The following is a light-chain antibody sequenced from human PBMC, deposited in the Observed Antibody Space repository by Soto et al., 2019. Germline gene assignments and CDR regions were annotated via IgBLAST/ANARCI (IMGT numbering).Light chain of an antibody. CDR1: SSDVGAYNY. CDR3: SSYAGNNNVV. V-gene: IGLV2-8*01. Sequence: QSALTQPPSASGSPGQSVTISCTGTSSDVGAYNYVSWYQQHPGKATKLIIYEVSKRPSGVPDRFSGSKSGNTASLTVSGLQAEDEADYYCSSYAGNNNVVFGGGTKLTVL. J-gene: IGLJ2*01. CDR2: EVS.